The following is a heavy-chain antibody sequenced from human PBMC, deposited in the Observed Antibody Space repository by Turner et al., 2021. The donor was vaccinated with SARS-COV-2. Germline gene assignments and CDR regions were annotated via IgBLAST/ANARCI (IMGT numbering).Heavy chain of an antibody. V-gene: IGHV3-9*01. J-gene: IGHJ6*02. Sequence: EVQLVESGGGLVQPGRSRRLSCAASGFTFDDYAMHWVRQAPGKGLEWVSGISWNSGSIGYADSVKGRFTISRDNAKNSLYLQMNSLRVEDTALYYCVKDLGYSSGGMDVWGQGTTVTVSS. CDR2: ISWNSGSI. CDR3: VKDLGYSSGGMDV. CDR1: GFTFDDYA. D-gene: IGHD6-19*01.